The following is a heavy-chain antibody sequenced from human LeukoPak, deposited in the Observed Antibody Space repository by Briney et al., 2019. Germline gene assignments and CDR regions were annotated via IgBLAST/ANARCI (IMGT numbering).Heavy chain of an antibody. J-gene: IGHJ3*01. Sequence: GGSLRLSCAASGFTFTRHWMTWVRQAPGKGLEWVANINQDGSEKYYVDSVKGRFTISRDNAKNSLYLEMNRLRAEDTAVYYCGRDLDWGAFDVWGQGTMVSVSS. D-gene: IGHD3-9*01. CDR3: GRDLDWGAFDV. CDR1: GFTFTRHW. CDR2: INQDGSEK. V-gene: IGHV3-7*04.